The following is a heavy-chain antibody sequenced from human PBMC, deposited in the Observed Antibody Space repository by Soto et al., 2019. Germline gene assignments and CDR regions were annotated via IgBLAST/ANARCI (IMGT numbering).Heavy chain of an antibody. CDR3: TRGPSGDKVDH. CDR1: GGSISSGGYS. CDR2: IYHSGST. J-gene: IGHJ4*02. Sequence: SETLSLTCAVSGGSISSGGYSWSWIRQPPGKGLEWIGYIYHSGSTYYNPSLKSRVTISVDRSKNQFSLKLSSGTAADTAVYYCTRGPSGDKVDHWGQGTLVTVSS. D-gene: IGHD7-27*01. V-gene: IGHV4-30-2*01.